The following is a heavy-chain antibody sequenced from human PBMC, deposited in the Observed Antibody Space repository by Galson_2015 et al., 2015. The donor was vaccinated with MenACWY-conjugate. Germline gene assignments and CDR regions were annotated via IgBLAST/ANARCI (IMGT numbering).Heavy chain of an antibody. CDR3: ATDYGDYDWRFDY. D-gene: IGHD4-17*01. Sequence: SAISGDSVSSISAAWSWIRRSPSRGVEGLGRTYYRCKWYNDYAVSVESRITINPDTSNNQFSLQLNSVTPEDTAVYYCATDYGDYDWRFDYWGQGTLVTVSS. J-gene: IGHJ4*02. CDR1: GDSVSSISAA. CDR2: TYYRCKWYN. V-gene: IGHV6-1*01.